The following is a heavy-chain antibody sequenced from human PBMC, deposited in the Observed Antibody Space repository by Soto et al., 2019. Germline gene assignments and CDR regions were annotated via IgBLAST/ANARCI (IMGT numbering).Heavy chain of an antibody. V-gene: IGHV3-33*01. CDR2: IWYDGSNK. J-gene: IGHJ5*02. CDR1: GFSFSGHG. Sequence: QVQLVESGGGVVQPGRSLRLSCAASGFSFSGHGMHWVRQAPGKGLEWVAVIWYDGSNKYYADSVKGRFTISRDNSQNTLYLQMNSLRAEDRAVYYCARDLRGSGPDTWGQGTLVTVSS. CDR3: ARDLRGSGPDT. D-gene: IGHD3-10*01.